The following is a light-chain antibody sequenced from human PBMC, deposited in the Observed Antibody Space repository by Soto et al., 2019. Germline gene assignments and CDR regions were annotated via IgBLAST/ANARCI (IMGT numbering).Light chain of an antibody. V-gene: IGKV3-15*01. CDR2: GAS. CDR1: QSVSSN. J-gene: IGKJ1*01. Sequence: EILITQSPATLSVSPGERATLSCRASQSVSSNLAWYQQTPGQAPRLLIYGASTRDTGIPARFSGSGSGTECTLPISRLQSEDFEVYYCQQYNNWPRTFGQGTKVDIK. CDR3: QQYNNWPRT.